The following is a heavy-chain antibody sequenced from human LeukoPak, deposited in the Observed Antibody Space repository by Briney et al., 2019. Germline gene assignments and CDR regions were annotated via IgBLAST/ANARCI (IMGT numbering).Heavy chain of an antibody. CDR1: GFTFSSYSMN. D-gene: IGHD1-7*01. J-gene: IGHJ1*01. CDR2: IYSSGTT. V-gene: IGHV4-59*05. Sequence: GSLRLSCAASGFTFSSYSMNWVRQAPGKGLECIGSIYSSGTTYYNPSLKSRVTISIDTSKSQFSLRLSSVTAADTAMYYCVQNIPGTVEHWGQGTLVTVSS. CDR3: VQNIPGTVEH.